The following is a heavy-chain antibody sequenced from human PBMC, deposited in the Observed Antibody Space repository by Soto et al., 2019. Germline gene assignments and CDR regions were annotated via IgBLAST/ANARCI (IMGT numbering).Heavy chain of an antibody. D-gene: IGHD5-12*01. V-gene: IGHV3-23*01. CDR3: ARAGVEDLVTTTKTYYYYYIDV. CDR1: EFTFSNYA. J-gene: IGHJ6*03. Sequence: GGSLRLSCAASEFTFSNYAMSWVRQAPGKGLEWVSSISDNGGTTYYADSVKGRFTISRDNSKNSLYLQMNILKAEDTAVYYCARAGVEDLVTTTKTYYYYYIDVWGKGTTVTVSS. CDR2: ISDNGGTT.